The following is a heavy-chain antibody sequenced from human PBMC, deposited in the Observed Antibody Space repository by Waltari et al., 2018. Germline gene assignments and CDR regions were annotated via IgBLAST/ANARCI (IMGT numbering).Heavy chain of an antibody. J-gene: IGHJ4*02. CDR1: GYTFTSYY. D-gene: IGHD3-22*01. Sequence: QVQLVQSGAEVKKPGASVKVSCKASGYTFTSYYMHWVRQAPGQGLEWMGWMNPNSGNTGYAQKFQGRVTMTRNTSISTAYMELSSLRSEDTAVYYCVTVGHYDSSGTDYWGQGTLVTVSS. CDR2: MNPNSGNT. CDR3: VTVGHYDSSGTDY. V-gene: IGHV1-8*02.